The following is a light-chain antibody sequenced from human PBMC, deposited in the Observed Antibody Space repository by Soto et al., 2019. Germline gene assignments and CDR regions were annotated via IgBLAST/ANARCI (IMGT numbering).Light chain of an antibody. J-gene: IGLJ1*01. CDR3: SSFTTSDTYA. V-gene: IGLV2-14*03. CDR1: SSDVGAYNY. Sequence: QSELTRPASVSRAPGQSIPIYCNGTSSDVGAYNYVCWYQQHPGKAPKLMIYDVTNRPSGISDRFSGSKSGNTASLTISGFLAEDEADYYCSSFTTSDTYAFGTGTKVPVL. CDR2: DVT.